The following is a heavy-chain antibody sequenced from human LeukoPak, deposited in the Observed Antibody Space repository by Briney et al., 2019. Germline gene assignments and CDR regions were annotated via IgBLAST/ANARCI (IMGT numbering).Heavy chain of an antibody. CDR3: ASDGYSSGWYVLDY. D-gene: IGHD6-19*01. Sequence: ASVKVSCKASGYTFISHYMHWVRQAPGQGLEWMGIINPGGGSTSYAQKFQGRVTMTRDTSTSTVYMELSSLRSEDTAVYYCASDGYSSGWYVLDYWGQGTLVTVPS. CDR2: INPGGGST. J-gene: IGHJ4*02. V-gene: IGHV1-46*01. CDR1: GYTFISHY.